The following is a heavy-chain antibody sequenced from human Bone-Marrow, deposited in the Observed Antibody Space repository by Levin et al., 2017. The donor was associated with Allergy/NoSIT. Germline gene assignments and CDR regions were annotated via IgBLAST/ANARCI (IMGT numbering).Heavy chain of an antibody. CDR3: ARELLEHYYGSGSPGDFQH. D-gene: IGHD3-10*01. V-gene: IGHV3-7*01. CDR2: IKQDGSEK. J-gene: IGHJ1*01. Sequence: GGSLRLSCAASGFTFSSYWMSWVRQAPGKGLEWVANIKQDGSEKYYVDSVKGRFTISRDNAKNSLYLQMNSLRAEDTAVYYCARELLEHYYGSGSPGDFQHWGQGTLVTVSS. CDR1: GFTFSSYW.